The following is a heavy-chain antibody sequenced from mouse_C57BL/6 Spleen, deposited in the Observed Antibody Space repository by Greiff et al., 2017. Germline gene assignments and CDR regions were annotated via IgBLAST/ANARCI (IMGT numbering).Heavy chain of an antibody. V-gene: IGHV1-82*01. J-gene: IGHJ2*01. D-gene: IGHD2-1*01. CDR2: IYPGDGDT. CDR3: ARDGNSYFDY. CDR1: GYAFSSSW. Sequence: VMLVESGPELVKPGASVKISCKASGYAFSSSWMNWVKQRPGKGLEWIGRIYPGDGDTNYNGKFKGKATLTADKSSSTAYMQLSSLTSEDSAVYFCARDGNSYFDYWGQGTTLTVSS.